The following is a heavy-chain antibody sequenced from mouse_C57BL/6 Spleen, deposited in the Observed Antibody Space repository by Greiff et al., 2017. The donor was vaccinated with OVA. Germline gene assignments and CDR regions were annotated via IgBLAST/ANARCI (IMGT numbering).Heavy chain of an antibody. J-gene: IGHJ4*01. CDR2: IYPGDGDT. Sequence: QVQLQQSGAELVKPGASVKISCKASGYAISSYWMNWVKQRPGKGLEWIGQIYPGDGDTKYNGKFKGQATLTADKSSSTAYLQLSSLTSEDAAVYFCARERAGTRSMDYWGQGTSVTVSS. CDR3: ARERAGTRSMDY. D-gene: IGHD3-1*01. CDR1: GYAISSYW. V-gene: IGHV1-80*01.